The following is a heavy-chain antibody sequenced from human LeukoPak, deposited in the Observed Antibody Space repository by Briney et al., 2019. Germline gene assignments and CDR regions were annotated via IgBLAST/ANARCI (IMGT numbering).Heavy chain of an antibody. J-gene: IGHJ4*02. D-gene: IGHD6-19*01. Sequence: PSETLSLTCTVSGGSISSYYWSWIRQPPGKGLEWIGYIYYSGSTNYNPSLKSRVTISVDTSKNQFSLKLSSVTAADTAVYYCARFARIAVAGGNLFDYWGQGTLVTVSS. CDR2: IYYSGST. CDR3: ARFARIAVAGGNLFDY. CDR1: GGSISSYY. V-gene: IGHV4-59*08.